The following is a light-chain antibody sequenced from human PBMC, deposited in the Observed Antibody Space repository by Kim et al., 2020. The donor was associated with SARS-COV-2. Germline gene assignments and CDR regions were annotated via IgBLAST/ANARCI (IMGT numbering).Light chain of an antibody. V-gene: IGLV2-8*03. CDR3: SSYGGNNNLI. Sequence: GQSVTISCTVTRSDIGYYNSVSWYQQHPGKVPKLIICEVNKRPSGVPDRFFGSKSGDTASLIVSGLQAEDEADYYCSSYGGNNNLIFGGGTQLTVL. CDR1: RSDIGYYNS. CDR2: EVN. J-gene: IGLJ2*01.